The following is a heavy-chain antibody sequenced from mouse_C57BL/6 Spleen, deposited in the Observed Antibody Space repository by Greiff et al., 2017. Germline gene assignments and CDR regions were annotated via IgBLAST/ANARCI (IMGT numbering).Heavy chain of an antibody. J-gene: IGHJ4*01. V-gene: IGHV1-78*01. CDR3: ARGERYYAMDY. CDR2: IYPRDGST. Sequence: VTLMESDAELVKPGASVKISCKVSGYTFTDHTIHWMQQRPEQGLEWIGYIYPRDGSTKYTEKFKGKATLTADNSSSTAYLQLNSLTSEDSTVYFCARGERYYAMDYWGQGTSVTVSS. CDR1: GYTFTDHT.